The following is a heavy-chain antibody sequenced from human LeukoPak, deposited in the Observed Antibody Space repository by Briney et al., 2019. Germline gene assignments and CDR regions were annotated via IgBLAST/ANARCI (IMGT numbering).Heavy chain of an antibody. J-gene: IGHJ4*02. Sequence: PSETLSLTCAVYGGSFSGYYWSWIRQPPGKGLEWIGEINHSGSTNYNPSLRSRVTISVDTSKNQFSLKLSSVTAADTAVYHCARTMRWLGTFDYWGQGTLVTVSS. CDR1: GGSFSGYY. CDR2: INHSGST. V-gene: IGHV4-34*01. CDR3: ARTMRWLGTFDY. D-gene: IGHD6-19*01.